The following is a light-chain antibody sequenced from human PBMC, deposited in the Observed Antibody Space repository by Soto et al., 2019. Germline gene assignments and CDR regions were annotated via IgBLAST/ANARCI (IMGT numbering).Light chain of an antibody. J-gene: IGKJ1*01. V-gene: IGKV3-20*01. CDR2: ATS. CDR1: QTVNSDY. CDR3: LQFGYSPRT. Sequence: EIVLTQSPGTLSLSPGETATFSCRASQTVNSDYLAWFQQRPGQAPGLLIFATSRRATDVPDRFSGSGAGTDFTLAIRRLEPEDFAVYYCLQFGYSPRTFGQGTKVE.